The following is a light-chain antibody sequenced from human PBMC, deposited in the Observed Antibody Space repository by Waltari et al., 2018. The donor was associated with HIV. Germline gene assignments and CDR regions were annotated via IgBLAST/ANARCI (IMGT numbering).Light chain of an antibody. J-gene: IGLJ3*02. V-gene: IGLV2-11*01. CDR3: CSYAGTYTYVL. CDR2: EVI. CDR1: SSDVGGYDS. Sequence: QSALTQPRSVSGSPGQSVTISCTGTSSDVGGYDSVSWYLQHPGKVPKLITYEVIKRPSGVPDRFSGSQSGNTASLTISGLQTEDEADYFCCSYAGTYTYVLFGGGTKLTVL.